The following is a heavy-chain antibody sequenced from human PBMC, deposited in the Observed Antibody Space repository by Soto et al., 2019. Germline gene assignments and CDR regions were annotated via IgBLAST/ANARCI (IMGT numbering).Heavy chain of an antibody. V-gene: IGHV3-23*01. J-gene: IGHJ4*02. CDR3: TKEHYYYNSGDFAFPFDD. CDR2: ISDSGGST. Sequence: AVGSLRLSCAASGFTFSNYAMSWVRQAPGKGLEWVSVISDSGGSTYYADSVKGRFTISRGNSKNTLYLQMNSLRAEDTAVYYCTKEHYYYNSGDFAFPFDDWGQGARVTLAS. D-gene: IGHD3-22*01. CDR1: GFTFSNYA.